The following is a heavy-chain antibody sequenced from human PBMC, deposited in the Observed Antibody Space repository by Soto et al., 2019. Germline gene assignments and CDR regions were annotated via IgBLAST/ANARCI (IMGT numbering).Heavy chain of an antibody. CDR3: AKETQSNLGTGGFDY. CDR2: VSWNSGTI. J-gene: IGHJ4*02. D-gene: IGHD7-27*01. V-gene: IGHV3-9*01. CDR1: GFTFDDYA. Sequence: ESGGGVVHPGRSLRLSCEASGFTFDDYAIHWVRQPPGKGLEWVSGVSWNSGTIGYGDSVKGRFTISRDNAKNSLYLEMNSLRPEDTAFYFCAKETQSNLGTGGFDYWGQGILVSVSS.